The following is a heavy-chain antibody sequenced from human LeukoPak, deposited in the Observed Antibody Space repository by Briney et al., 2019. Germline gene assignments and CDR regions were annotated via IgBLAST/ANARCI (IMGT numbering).Heavy chain of an antibody. Sequence: SETLSLTCTVSGGSIRSYYWNWIRQPPGKGLEWIGYIYYSGSTNNNPSLKSRVTISVDTSKKQFSLKLSSVTAADTAVYYCAGDSYGMDVWGQGTTVTVSS. CDR3: AGDSYGMDV. CDR1: GGSIRSYY. CDR2: IYYSGST. V-gene: IGHV4-59*01. J-gene: IGHJ6*02.